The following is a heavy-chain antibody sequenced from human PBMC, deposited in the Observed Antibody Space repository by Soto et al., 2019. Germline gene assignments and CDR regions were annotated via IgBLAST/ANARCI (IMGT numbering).Heavy chain of an antibody. V-gene: IGHV4-34*01. D-gene: IGHD2-8*01. J-gene: IGHJ5*02. CDR1: GGSFSGYY. Sequence: PSETLSLTCAVYGGSFSGYYWSWIRQPPGKGLEWFGEINHSGSTNYNPSLKSRVTISVDTSKNQFSLKLSSVTAADTAVYYCARGLSFCTNGVCYNGSDWFDPWGQGTLVTVSS. CDR3: ARGLSFCTNGVCYNGSDWFDP. CDR2: INHSGST.